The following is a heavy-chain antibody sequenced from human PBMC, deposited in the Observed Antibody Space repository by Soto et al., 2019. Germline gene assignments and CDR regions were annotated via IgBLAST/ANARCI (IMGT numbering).Heavy chain of an antibody. J-gene: IGHJ5*02. CDR1: GASLSCYY. Sequence: SDTLSLTSNVSGASLSCYYWSWIRHPPGKGLEWIGRIYATGDTDYNPSLKSRISMSVDMSKKQFSLTLRSVTAADTAIYYCVRDGTKNLRDRFEPWGRGILVTVSS. D-gene: IGHD1-26*01. V-gene: IGHV4-4*07. CDR3: VRDGTKNLRDRFEP. CDR2: IYATGDT.